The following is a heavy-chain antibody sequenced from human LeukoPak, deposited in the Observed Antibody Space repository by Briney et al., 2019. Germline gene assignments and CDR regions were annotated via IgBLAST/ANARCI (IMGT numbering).Heavy chain of an antibody. CDR3: AKDILAVAGSWYFDY. V-gene: IGHV3-33*06. J-gene: IGHJ4*02. CDR2: IWYDGSNK. CDR1: GFTFSSYG. D-gene: IGHD6-19*01. Sequence: GGSLRLSCAASGFTFSSYGMHWVRQAPGKGLERVAVIWYDGSNKYYADSVKGRFTISRDNSKNTLYLQMNSLRAEDTAVYYCAKDILAVAGSWYFDYWGQGTLVTVSS.